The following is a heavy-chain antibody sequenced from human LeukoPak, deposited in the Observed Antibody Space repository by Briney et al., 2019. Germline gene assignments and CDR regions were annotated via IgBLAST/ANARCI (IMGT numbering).Heavy chain of an antibody. CDR1: GGSISSYY. D-gene: IGHD3-10*01. CDR3: ARRASGLSGFDY. V-gene: IGHV4-59*08. J-gene: IGHJ4*02. Sequence: PSETLSLTCTVSGGSISSYYWSWIRQPPGQGLEWIGYIYYSGSTNYNPSLKSRVTISVDTSKNQFSLKLSSVTAADTAVYYCARRASGLSGFDYWGQGTLVTVSS. CDR2: IYYSGST.